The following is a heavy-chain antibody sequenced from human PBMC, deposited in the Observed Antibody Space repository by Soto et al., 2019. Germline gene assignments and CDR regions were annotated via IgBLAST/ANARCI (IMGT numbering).Heavy chain of an antibody. J-gene: IGHJ5*02. CDR3: ARDREKRLRRVPHIVVLGNWFDP. CDR1: GYTFTSYG. D-gene: IGHD2-2*01. CDR2: ISAYNGNT. Sequence: ASVKVSCKASGYTFTSYGISWVRQAPGQGLEWMGWISAYNGNTNYAQKLQGRVTMTTDTSTSTAYMELRSLRSDDTAVYYCARDREKRLRRVPHIVVLGNWFDPWGQGTLVTVSS. V-gene: IGHV1-18*01.